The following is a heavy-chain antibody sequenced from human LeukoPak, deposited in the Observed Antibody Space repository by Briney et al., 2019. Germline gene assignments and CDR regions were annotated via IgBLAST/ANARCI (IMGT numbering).Heavy chain of an antibody. CDR2: ISGSGGST. CDR3: AKARWGIAAAPSDP. V-gene: IGHV3-23*01. CDR1: GFTFSSYA. D-gene: IGHD6-13*01. Sequence: GESLRLSCAASGFTFSSYAMSWVRRAPGKGLEWVSAISGSGGSTYYADSVKGRFTISRDNSKNTLYLQMNSLRAEDTAVYYCAKARWGIAAAPSDPWGQGTLVTVSS. J-gene: IGHJ5*02.